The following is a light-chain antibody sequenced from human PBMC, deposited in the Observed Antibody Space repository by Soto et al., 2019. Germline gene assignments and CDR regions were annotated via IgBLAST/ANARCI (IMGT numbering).Light chain of an antibody. CDR2: AAS. J-gene: IGKJ3*01. CDR3: QKYNSAPRT. Sequence: DIQMTQSPSSLSASVGDRVTITCRASQDISNYLAWYQQEPGKVPKLLIFAASTLQSGVPSRFSGNGSGTDFTLTISSLKPEDVATYYCQKYNSAPRTFGHGTKVDIK. V-gene: IGKV1-27*01. CDR1: QDISNY.